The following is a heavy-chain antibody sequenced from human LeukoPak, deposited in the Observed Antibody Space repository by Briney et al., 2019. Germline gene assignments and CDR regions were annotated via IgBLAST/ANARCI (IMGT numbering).Heavy chain of an antibody. D-gene: IGHD2/OR15-2a*01. CDR1: RFTFNSYW. V-gene: IGHV3-7*05. Sequence: PGGSLRLSCAAARFTFNSYWISWVRQAPGKGLEWLATINQDGSEKYYVDSVKGRFTISRDNAKSSLYLQMNSLRAEDTAVYYCTTFYTRLTDYWGQGTLVTVSS. CDR2: INQDGSEK. CDR3: TTFYTRLTDY. J-gene: IGHJ4*02.